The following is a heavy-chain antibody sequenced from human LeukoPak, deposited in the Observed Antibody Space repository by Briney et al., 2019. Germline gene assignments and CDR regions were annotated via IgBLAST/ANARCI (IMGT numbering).Heavy chain of an antibody. J-gene: IGHJ4*02. Sequence: ASVKVSCKASGYTFTSYDINWVRQAPGQGLEWMGWMNPNSGNTGYAQKFQGRVTMTRNTSISTAYMELSSLRSEDTAVYYCARGHGDYVWGSYRPSRFDYWGQGTLVTVSS. CDR1: GYTFTSYD. D-gene: IGHD3-16*02. CDR2: MNPNSGNT. CDR3: ARGHGDYVWGSYRPSRFDY. V-gene: IGHV1-8*01.